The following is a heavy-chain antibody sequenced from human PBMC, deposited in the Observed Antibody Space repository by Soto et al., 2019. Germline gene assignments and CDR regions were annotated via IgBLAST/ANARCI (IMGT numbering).Heavy chain of an antibody. V-gene: IGHV3-21*06. J-gene: IGHJ4*02. Sequence: EVQLVESGGGLVKPGGSLRLSCAASGLTFSSYIWNWSPQAPGRGLGWVSSISTTGTYIYYADSVKGRFTISRDNGKNSVYLQMNSLRADDTAVYYCAREGSLYSDSVANCVDYWGQGTLVTVSS. D-gene: IGHD4-17*01. CDR3: AREGSLYSDSVANCVDY. CDR1: GLTFSSYI. CDR2: ISTTGTYI.